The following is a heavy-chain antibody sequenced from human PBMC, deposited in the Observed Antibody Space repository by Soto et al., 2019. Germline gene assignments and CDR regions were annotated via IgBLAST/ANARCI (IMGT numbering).Heavy chain of an antibody. Sequence: GGSLRLSCAASGFTFSSYEMNWVRQAPGKGLEWVSYISSSGSTIYYADSVKGRFTISRDNAKNSLYLQMNSLRAEDTAVYDCAREATPSVHAFDIWGQGTMVTVSS. D-gene: IGHD5-12*01. CDR3: AREATPSVHAFDI. V-gene: IGHV3-48*03. J-gene: IGHJ3*02. CDR1: GFTFSSYE. CDR2: ISSSGSTI.